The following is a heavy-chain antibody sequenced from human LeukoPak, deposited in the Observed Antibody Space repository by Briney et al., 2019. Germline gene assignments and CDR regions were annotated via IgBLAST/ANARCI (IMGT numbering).Heavy chain of an antibody. D-gene: IGHD4-17*01. Sequence: SVKVSCKASGGTFSGYAISWVRQAPGQGLEWMGRIIPILGIANYAQKFQGRVTITADKSTSTAYMELSSLRSEDTAVYYCAREFELDYGDYTSPFGYWGQGTLVTVSS. CDR2: IIPILGIA. J-gene: IGHJ4*02. CDR1: GGTFSGYA. V-gene: IGHV1-69*04. CDR3: AREFELDYGDYTSPFGY.